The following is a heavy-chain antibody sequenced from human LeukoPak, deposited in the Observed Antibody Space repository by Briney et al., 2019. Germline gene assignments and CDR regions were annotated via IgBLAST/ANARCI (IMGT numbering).Heavy chain of an antibody. V-gene: IGHV3-48*01. D-gene: IGHD4-23*01. Sequence: ETLSLTCTVSGGSISSSSYYWGWIRQPPGKGLEWVSYISSSSSTIYYADSVKGRFTISRDNAKNSLYLQMNSLRAEDTAVYYCAREGRRFHLKTTVVGFNWFDPWGQGTLVTVSS. CDR1: GGSISSSS. J-gene: IGHJ5*02. CDR3: AREGRRFHLKTTVVGFNWFDP. CDR2: ISSSSSTI.